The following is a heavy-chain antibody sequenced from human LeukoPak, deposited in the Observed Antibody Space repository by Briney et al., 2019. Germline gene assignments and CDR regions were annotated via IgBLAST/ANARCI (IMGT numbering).Heavy chain of an antibody. V-gene: IGHV4-38-2*02. CDR1: GYSISSGYY. Sequence: PSETLSLTCTVSGYSISSGYYWGWIRQPPGKGLEWIGSIYHSGSTYYNPSLKSRVTISVDTSKNQFSLKLSSVTAADTAVYYCARDYDGYNPRNVFDYWGQGTLVTVSS. CDR2: IYHSGST. D-gene: IGHD5-24*01. CDR3: ARDYDGYNPRNVFDY. J-gene: IGHJ4*02.